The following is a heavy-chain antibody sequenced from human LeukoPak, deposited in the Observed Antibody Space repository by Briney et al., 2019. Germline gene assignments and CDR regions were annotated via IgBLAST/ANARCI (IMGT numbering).Heavy chain of an antibody. D-gene: IGHD4-17*01. CDR1: GFTFSSYS. Sequence: GGSLRLSCAASGFTFSSYSMNWVRQAPGKGLGWVSSISSSSSYIYYADSVKGRFTISRDNAKNSLYLQMNSLRAEDTAVYYCARELLNGDYERPFDYWGQGTLVTVSS. V-gene: IGHV3-21*01. CDR2: ISSSSSYI. CDR3: ARELLNGDYERPFDY. J-gene: IGHJ4*02.